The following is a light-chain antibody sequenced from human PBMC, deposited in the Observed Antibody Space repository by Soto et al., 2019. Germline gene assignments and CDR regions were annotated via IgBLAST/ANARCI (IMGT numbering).Light chain of an antibody. V-gene: IGKV1-17*01. Sequence: DIQMTQSPSSLSASVGDRVTITCRARQGIGNDLGWYQQKPGQTPKRLIYSASSLQSGVPSRFSGSGSGTEFTLTISSLQPEDFATYYCLQHNSYPRTVGQGTKVEVK. CDR1: QGIGND. J-gene: IGKJ1*01. CDR3: LQHNSYPRT. CDR2: SAS.